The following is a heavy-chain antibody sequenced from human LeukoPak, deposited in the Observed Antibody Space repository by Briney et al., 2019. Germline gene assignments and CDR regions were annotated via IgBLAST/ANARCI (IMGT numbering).Heavy chain of an antibody. J-gene: IGHJ4*02. CDR2: IWYDGSNK. CDR3: AREKVYGDFDY. D-gene: IGHD4-17*01. CDR1: GFTFSSYG. V-gene: IGHV3-33*01. Sequence: GGSLRLSCAASGFTFSSYGMHWVRQAPGKGLEWVAVIWYDGSNKYYADSVKGRFTISRDNSKNTLYLQMNSPRAGDTAVYYCAREKVYGDFDYWGQGTLVTVSS.